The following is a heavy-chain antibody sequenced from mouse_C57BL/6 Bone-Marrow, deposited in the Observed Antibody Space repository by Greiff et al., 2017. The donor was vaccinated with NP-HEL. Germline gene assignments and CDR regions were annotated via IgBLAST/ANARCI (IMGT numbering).Heavy chain of an antibody. CDR2: IWSDGCT. V-gene: IGHV2-6-1*01. Sequence: VKLVESGPGLVAPSQSLSITCTVSGFSLTSYGVHWVRQPPGKGLEWLVVIWSDGCTTYNSALKSRLSISKDNSKSQVFLKMNSLQTDDTAMYYCARHEGRLRGFDYAMDYWGQGTSVTVSS. CDR3: ARHEGRLRGFDYAMDY. J-gene: IGHJ4*01. D-gene: IGHD2-4*01. CDR1: GFSLTSYG.